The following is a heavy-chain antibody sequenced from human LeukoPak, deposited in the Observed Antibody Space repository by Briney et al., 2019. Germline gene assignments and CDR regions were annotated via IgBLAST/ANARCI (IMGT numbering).Heavy chain of an antibody. Sequence: ASVTVSCKASGYTFTSYGISWVRQAPGQGLEGMGWISAYNGNTNFAQKLQGRVTMTTDTSTSTAYMELRSLRSADTAVYYCARVTIQKDWFDPWGQGTLVTVSS. D-gene: IGHD1/OR15-1a*01. CDR1: GYTFTSYG. CDR3: ARVTIQKDWFDP. J-gene: IGHJ5*02. V-gene: IGHV1-18*01. CDR2: ISAYNGNT.